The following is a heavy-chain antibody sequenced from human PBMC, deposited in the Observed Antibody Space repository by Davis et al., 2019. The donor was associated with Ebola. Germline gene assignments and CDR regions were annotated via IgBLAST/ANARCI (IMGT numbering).Heavy chain of an antibody. D-gene: IGHD3-3*01. J-gene: IGHJ6*02. CDR1: GFTFSSYG. CDR2: ISYDGSNK. CDR3: AKDNDYDFWSGYPEGMDV. V-gene: IGHV3-30*18. Sequence: GGSLRLSSAASGFTFSSYGMHWVRQAPGKGLEWVAVISYDGSNKYYADSVKGRFTISRDNSKNTLYLQMNSLRAEDTAVYYCAKDNDYDFWSGYPEGMDVWGQGTTVTVSS.